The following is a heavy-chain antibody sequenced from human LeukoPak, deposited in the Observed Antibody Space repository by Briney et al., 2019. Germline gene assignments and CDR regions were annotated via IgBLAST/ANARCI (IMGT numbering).Heavy chain of an antibody. V-gene: IGHV1-69*13. CDR3: ARAAEYCSSTSCDNWFDP. CDR2: IIPIFGTA. D-gene: IGHD2-2*01. Sequence: SVKVSCKASGGTFSSYAISWVRQAPGQGLEWMGGIIPIFGTANYAQKFQGRVTITADESTSTVYMELSSLRSEDTAVYYCARAAEYCSSTSCDNWFDPWGQGTLVTVSS. CDR1: GGTFSSYA. J-gene: IGHJ5*02.